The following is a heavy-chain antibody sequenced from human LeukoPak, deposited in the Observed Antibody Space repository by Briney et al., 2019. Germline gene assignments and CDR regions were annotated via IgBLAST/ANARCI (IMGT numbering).Heavy chain of an antibody. J-gene: IGHJ4*02. CDR1: GGSISPYY. CDR3: VRDRHWTNDWVFDY. V-gene: IGHV4-59*01. CDR2: VYYTGST. D-gene: IGHD1/OR15-1a*01. Sequence: SETLSLTCTVSGGSISPYYWSWIRQPPGKGLEWLGYVYYTGSTDYNPSLKSRVTISVDTSKNQSSLKLSSVAAADTAVYYCVRDRHWTNDWVFDYWGQGTLVTVSS.